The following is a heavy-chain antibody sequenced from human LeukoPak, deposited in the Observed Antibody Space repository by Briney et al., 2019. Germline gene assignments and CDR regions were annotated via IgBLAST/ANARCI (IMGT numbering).Heavy chain of an antibody. V-gene: IGHV5-51*01. J-gene: IGHJ4*02. Sequence: GESLQISCQGSGYSFTSYWIGWVRQMPGKGLEWMGIIYPGDSDTRYSPSFQGQVTISADKSISTAYLQWSSLKASDTAMYYCAMSEFRYSSSWSFDYWGQGTLVTVSS. D-gene: IGHD6-13*01. CDR1: GYSFTSYW. CDR3: AMSEFRYSSSWSFDY. CDR2: IYPGDSDT.